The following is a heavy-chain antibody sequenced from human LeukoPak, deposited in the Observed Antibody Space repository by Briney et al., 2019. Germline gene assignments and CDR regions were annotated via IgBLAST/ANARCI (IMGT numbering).Heavy chain of an antibody. Sequence: PSETLSLTCAVYGGSFSGYYWSWIRQPPGKGLEWIGEINHSGSTNYNPSLKSRVTISVDTSKNQFSLKPSSVTAADTAVYYCARPSIRGVINYWGQGTLVTVSS. D-gene: IGHD3-10*01. CDR1: GGSFSGYY. J-gene: IGHJ4*02. CDR2: INHSGST. V-gene: IGHV4-34*01. CDR3: ARPSIRGVINY.